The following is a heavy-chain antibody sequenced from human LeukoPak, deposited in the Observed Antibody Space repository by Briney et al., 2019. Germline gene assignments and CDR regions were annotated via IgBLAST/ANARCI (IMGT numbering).Heavy chain of an antibody. CDR3: ARAGELRYMDV. D-gene: IGHD3-16*01. J-gene: IGHJ6*03. CDR2: IKGIGPTT. CDR1: GFTFSDYY. V-gene: IGHV3-11*04. Sequence: GGSLRLSCAASGFTFSDYYMSWIRQAPGKGLEWVSTIKGIGPTTYYADSLKGRFTISRDNAKNSLLLQMSSLRADDTAIYYCARAGELRYMDVWGKGTAVTVSS.